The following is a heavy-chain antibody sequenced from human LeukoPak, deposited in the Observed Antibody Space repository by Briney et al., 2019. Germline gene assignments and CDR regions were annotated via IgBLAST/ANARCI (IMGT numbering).Heavy chain of an antibody. V-gene: IGHV1-18*01. CDR3: ARGVIVGATFYYYYYMDV. J-gene: IGHJ6*03. CDR2: ISAHNGDT. D-gene: IGHD1-26*01. CDR1: GYTFTSYG. Sequence: ASVKVSCKASGYTFTSYGISWVRQAPGQGLEWMGWISAHNGDTKFAEKFQGRVTITRNTSISTAYMELSSLRSEDTAVYYCARGVIVGATFYYYYYMDVWGKGTTVTVSS.